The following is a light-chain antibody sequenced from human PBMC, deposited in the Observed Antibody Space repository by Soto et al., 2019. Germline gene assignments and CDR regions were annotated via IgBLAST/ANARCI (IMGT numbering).Light chain of an antibody. Sequence: DIQMTQSPSSLSASVEDRVIITCRASQSISNHLNWYQQKPGKAPKLLIFAASSLQSGVPSRFSGSASGTEFTLTISSLQPDDFATYFCQQYSTYSWTFGQGTKVDIK. V-gene: IGKV1-39*01. CDR2: AAS. CDR1: QSISNH. CDR3: QQYSTYSWT. J-gene: IGKJ1*01.